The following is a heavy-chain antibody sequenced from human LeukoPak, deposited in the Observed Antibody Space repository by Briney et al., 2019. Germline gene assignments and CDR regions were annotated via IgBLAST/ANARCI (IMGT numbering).Heavy chain of an antibody. CDR3: ARDGYAPNYYYMDV. J-gene: IGHJ6*03. CDR1: GGTFSSYA. CDR2: IIPIFGTA. D-gene: IGHD2-2*01. V-gene: IGHV1-69*13. Sequence: ASVKVSCKASGGTFSSYAISWVRQAPGQGLEWMGGIIPIFGTANYAQKFQGRVTTTVDESTSTAYMELSSLRSEDTAVYYCARDGYAPNYYYMDVWGKGTTVTVSS.